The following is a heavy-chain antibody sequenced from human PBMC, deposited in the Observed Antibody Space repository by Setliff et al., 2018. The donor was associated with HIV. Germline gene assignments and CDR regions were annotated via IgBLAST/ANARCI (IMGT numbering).Heavy chain of an antibody. CDR3: ARDLAYCSGGSCYRPFIYYFYYMDV. V-gene: IGHV1-2*02. J-gene: IGHJ6*03. CDR1: GFSFDDYY. CDR2: VIPNSGKT. D-gene: IGHD2-15*01. Sequence: ASVKVSCKASGFSFDDYYIHWVRQAPGQGLEWMGCVIPNSGKTYYAQEFQGRVTMTSDTSINTAYLEVSWLTSDDTAIYYCARDLAYCSGGSCYRPFIYYFYYMDVWGKGATVTVSS.